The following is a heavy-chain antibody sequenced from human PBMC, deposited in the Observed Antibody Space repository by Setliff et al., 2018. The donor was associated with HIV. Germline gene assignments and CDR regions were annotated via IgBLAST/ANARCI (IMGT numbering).Heavy chain of an antibody. CDR3: ARVANVLAHPLYYYYMDV. D-gene: IGHD2-8*01. V-gene: IGHV3-48*01. CDR2: ISSSSSTR. CDR1: GFTLSIYS. J-gene: IGHJ6*03. Sequence: PGGSLRLSCAASGFTLSIYSMKWVRQAPGKGLEWVSYISSSSSTRYYGDSVKGRFTVSRDNAKNSLYLQMNSLRAEDTAVYYCARVANVLAHPLYYYYMDVWGKGTTVTVSS.